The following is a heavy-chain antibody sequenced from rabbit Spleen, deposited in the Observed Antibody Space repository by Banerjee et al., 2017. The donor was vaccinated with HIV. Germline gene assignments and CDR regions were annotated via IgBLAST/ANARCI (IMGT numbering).Heavy chain of an antibody. CDR1: GFSFSDRDV. V-gene: IGHV1S45*01. J-gene: IGHJ6*01. Sequence: QEQLEESGGGLVKPEGSLTLTCKASGFSFSDRDVMCWVRQAPGKGLEWIACMDTGSSGFTYFASWAKGRFTCSKTSSTTVTLQMTSLTVADTATYFCARDTGSSFSSYGMDLWGQGTLVTVS. CDR2: MDTGSSGFT. CDR3: ARDTGSSFSSYGMDL. D-gene: IGHD8-1*01.